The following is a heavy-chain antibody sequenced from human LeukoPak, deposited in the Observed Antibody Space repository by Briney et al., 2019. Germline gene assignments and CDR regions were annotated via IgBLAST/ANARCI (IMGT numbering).Heavy chain of an antibody. V-gene: IGHV3-30*02. J-gene: IGHJ1*01. CDR3: AKMTYSHDSRGYYYVAFQD. CDR2: IRYDGSNK. D-gene: IGHD3-22*01. Sequence: GGSLRLSCAASGFTFSSYDIHWVRQAPGKGLEWVAFIRYDGSNKYYADSVRGRFTISRDNSKNTLYLQMNSLRAEDAAVYYCAKMTYSHDSRGYYYVAFQDWGQGTLVTVSA. CDR1: GFTFSSYD.